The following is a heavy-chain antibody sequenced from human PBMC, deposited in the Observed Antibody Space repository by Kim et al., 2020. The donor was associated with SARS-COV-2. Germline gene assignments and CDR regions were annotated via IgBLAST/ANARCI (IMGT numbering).Heavy chain of an antibody. D-gene: IGHD5-12*01. CDR3: AKVRTGDDLDVFDF. CDR1: GFTFRIYA. Sequence: GGSLRLSCEASGFTFRIYAMSWVRQAPGKGLEWVSSIGGSGYNIQYLDSVKGRFTISRDNSRNTVFLQMNSVRAEDTAVYYCAKVRTGDDLDVFDFWGQG. V-gene: IGHV3-23*01. CDR2: IGGSGYNI. J-gene: IGHJ3*01.